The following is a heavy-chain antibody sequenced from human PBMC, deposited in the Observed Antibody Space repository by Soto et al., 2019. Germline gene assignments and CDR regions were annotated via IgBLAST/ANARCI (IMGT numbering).Heavy chain of an antibody. V-gene: IGHV1-46*01. Sequence: ASVKVSCKASGYTFTSYYMHWVRQAPGQGLEWMGIINPSGGSTSYTQKFQGRVTMTRDTSTSTVYMELSSLRSEDTAVYYCARVEIAVAENYYYGMDVWGQGTTVTVSS. CDR3: ARVEIAVAENYYYGMDV. CDR1: GYTFTSYY. J-gene: IGHJ6*02. D-gene: IGHD6-19*01. CDR2: INPSGGST.